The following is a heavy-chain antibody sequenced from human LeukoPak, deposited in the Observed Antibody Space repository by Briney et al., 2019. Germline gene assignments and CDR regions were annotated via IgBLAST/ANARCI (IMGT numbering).Heavy chain of an antibody. V-gene: IGHV1-2*02. CDR1: GYTFTGYY. D-gene: IGHD6-19*01. J-gene: IGHJ4*02. Sequence: ASVKVSCKASGYTFTGYYMHWVRQAPGQGLEWMGWINPNSGGTNYAQKFQGRVTMTRNTSISTAYMELSSLRSEDTAVYYCARLGYSSGWGPGWGQGTLATVSS. CDR3: ARLGYSSGWGPG. CDR2: INPNSGGT.